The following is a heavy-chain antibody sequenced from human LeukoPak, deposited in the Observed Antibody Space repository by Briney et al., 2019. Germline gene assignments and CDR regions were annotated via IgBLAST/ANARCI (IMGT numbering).Heavy chain of an antibody. CDR1: GFTFATNS. Sequence: PGGSLRVSSAASGFTFATNSFNWLRQAPGKGLEWLSSITSSGHYIYYADSVKGRFTISRDNGKGSLYLQMDSLRPEDTAVYYCARVRGDLGAFDMWGQGIMVTVSS. V-gene: IGHV3-21*01. CDR3: ARVRGDLGAFDM. J-gene: IGHJ3*02. CDR2: ITSSGHYI. D-gene: IGHD4-17*01.